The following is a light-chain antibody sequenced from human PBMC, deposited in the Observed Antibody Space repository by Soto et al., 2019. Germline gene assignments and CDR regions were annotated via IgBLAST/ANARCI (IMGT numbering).Light chain of an antibody. J-gene: IGLJ1*01. V-gene: IGLV1-40*01. CDR1: SSNIGAGYD. CDR2: GNS. CDR3: QSYDSSLSGPFYV. Sequence: QSVLXQPPSVSGAPGQRVTISCTGSSSNIGAGYDVHWYQQLPGTAPKLLIYGNSNRPSGVPDRFSGSKSGTSASLAITGLQAEDEADYYCQSYDSSLSGPFYVFGTGTKVTVL.